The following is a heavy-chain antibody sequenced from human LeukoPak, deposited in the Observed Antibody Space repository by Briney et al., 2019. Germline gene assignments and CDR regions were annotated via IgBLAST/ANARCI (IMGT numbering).Heavy chain of an antibody. CDR1: GYTFTGYY. CDR2: INPTSGGT. CDR3: ARDKAYYYSSGYYHY. J-gene: IGHJ4*02. D-gene: IGHD3-22*01. V-gene: IGHV1-2*02. Sequence: ASVKVSCKASGYTFTGYYMHWVRQAPGQGLEWMGWINPTSGGTNHAQKFQGRVTMTRDTSISTGSMEQSRLRSDDTAVYYCARDKAYYYSSGYYHYWGQGTLVTVSS.